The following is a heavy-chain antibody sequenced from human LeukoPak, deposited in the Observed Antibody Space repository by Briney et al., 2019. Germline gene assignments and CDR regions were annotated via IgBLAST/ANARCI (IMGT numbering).Heavy chain of an antibody. Sequence: GSLRLSCAASGFTFSGYRMNWVRQAPGKGLEWVSSISSSSSYIYYADSVKGRFTISRDNAKNSLYLQMNSLRAEDTAVYYCARDKDFLFDYWGQGTLVTVSS. J-gene: IGHJ4*02. CDR1: GFTFSGYR. CDR3: ARDKDFLFDY. V-gene: IGHV3-21*01. CDR2: ISSSSSYI. D-gene: IGHD3-3*01.